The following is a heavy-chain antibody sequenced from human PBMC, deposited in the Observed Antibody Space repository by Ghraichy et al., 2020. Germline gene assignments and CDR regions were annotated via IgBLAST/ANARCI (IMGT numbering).Heavy chain of an antibody. Sequence: GGSLRLSCAASGFTFSSYAMSWVRQAPGKGLEWVSAISGSGGSTYYADSVKGRFTISRDNSKNTLYLQMNSLRAEDTAVYYCAKGNSGSPAYYYYMDVWGKGTTVTVSS. J-gene: IGHJ6*03. CDR2: ISGSGGST. CDR1: GFTFSSYA. V-gene: IGHV3-23*01. D-gene: IGHD1-26*01. CDR3: AKGNSGSPAYYYYMDV.